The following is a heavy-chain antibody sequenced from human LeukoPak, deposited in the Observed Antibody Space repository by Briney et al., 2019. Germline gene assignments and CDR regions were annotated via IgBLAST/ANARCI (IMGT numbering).Heavy chain of an antibody. D-gene: IGHD3-9*01. Sequence: GASVKVSCKASGYTFTGYYMHWVRLAPGQGLEWMGRINPNSGGTNYAQKFQGRVTMTRDTSISTAYMELSRLRSDDTAVYYCALLYYDILTGYMSDYWGQGTLVTVSS. J-gene: IGHJ4*02. CDR1: GYTFTGYY. CDR3: ALLYYDILTGYMSDY. V-gene: IGHV1-2*06. CDR2: INPNSGGT.